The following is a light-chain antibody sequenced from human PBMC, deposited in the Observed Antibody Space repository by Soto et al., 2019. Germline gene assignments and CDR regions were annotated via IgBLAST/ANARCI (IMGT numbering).Light chain of an antibody. Sequence: PGQKVTISCSGSSSNIGGNSVSWYQQLPGTAPKLLIYDDNKRPSGIPDRFSGSKSGTSATLGITGFQTGDEADYYCGSWDSSLSAYVFGTGTKVTVL. V-gene: IGLV1-51*01. CDR3: GSWDSSLSAYV. CDR2: DDN. CDR1: SSNIGGNS. J-gene: IGLJ1*01.